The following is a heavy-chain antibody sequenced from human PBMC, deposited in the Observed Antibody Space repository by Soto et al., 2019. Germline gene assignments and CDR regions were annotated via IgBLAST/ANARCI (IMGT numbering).Heavy chain of an antibody. CDR3: ARATMDESGDY. J-gene: IGHJ4*02. CDR2: IWYSGST. Sequence: PSETLSLTCSVSGGSIRSYHWSWIRQPPGKALEWIGYIWYSGSTKYNPSLKSRITISVDTSKNQFSLKLSSVTAADTAVYYCARATMDESGDYWGLGTLVTVSS. CDR1: GGSIRSYH. V-gene: IGHV4-59*01. D-gene: IGHD2-2*03.